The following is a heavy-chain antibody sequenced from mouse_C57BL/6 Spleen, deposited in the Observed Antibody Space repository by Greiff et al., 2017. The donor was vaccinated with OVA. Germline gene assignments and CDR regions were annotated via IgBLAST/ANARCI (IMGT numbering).Heavy chain of an antibody. Sequence: EVQLQESGGDLVKPGGSLKLSCEASGFTFSSYGMSLVRQTPDKRLEWVATISSGGSYTYYPDSVKGRFPISRDNAKNTLYLQMSSLQSEDTAMYDCARQIDYDSYYAMDYWGQGTSVTVSS. J-gene: IGHJ4*01. CDR3: ARQIDYDSYYAMDY. D-gene: IGHD2-4*01. CDR1: GFTFSSYG. V-gene: IGHV5-6*01. CDR2: ISSGGSYT.